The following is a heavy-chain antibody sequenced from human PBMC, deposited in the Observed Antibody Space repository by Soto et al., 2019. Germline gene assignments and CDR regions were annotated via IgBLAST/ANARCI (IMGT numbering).Heavy chain of an antibody. D-gene: IGHD3-22*01. Sequence: QVQLVQSGAEVKKPGYSVKVSCKASGGTFSSYAISWVRQAPGQGLEWMGGIIPIFGSANYAQKFQGRVTITADESTSTAYMDLSSLRSEDTAIYYCVRDLKRYYDSSGYGYYYYGMDVWGQGTTVTVSS. V-gene: IGHV1-69*01. J-gene: IGHJ6*02. CDR3: VRDLKRYYDSSGYGYYYYGMDV. CDR2: IIPIFGSA. CDR1: GGTFSSYA.